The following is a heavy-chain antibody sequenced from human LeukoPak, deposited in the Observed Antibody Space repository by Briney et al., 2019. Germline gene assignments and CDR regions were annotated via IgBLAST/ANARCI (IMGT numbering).Heavy chain of an antibody. D-gene: IGHD6-19*01. V-gene: IGHV3-21*01. J-gene: IGHJ5*02. Sequence: GGSLRLSCAASGFTFSSYSMNWVRQAPGKGLEWVSSISSSSSYIYYADSVKGRFTISRDNAKNSLYLQMNSLRAEDTAVYYCARKVAVAGTNWFDPGGQGTLGTVSS. CDR3: ARKVAVAGTNWFDP. CDR2: ISSSSSYI. CDR1: GFTFSSYS.